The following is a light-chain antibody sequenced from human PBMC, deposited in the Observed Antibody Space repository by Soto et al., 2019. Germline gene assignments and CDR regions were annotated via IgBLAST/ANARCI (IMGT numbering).Light chain of an antibody. V-gene: IGKV3-15*01. Sequence: VLTQSPATLSWSPGERSTVSCSASRSISTYLAWYQQKPGQAPRLLIYDASTRATGIPARFSGSGSGTEFTLTISSLQSEDFAVYYCQQYTNWRTFGQGTKVDIK. J-gene: IGKJ1*01. CDR3: QQYTNWRT. CDR1: RSISTY. CDR2: DAS.